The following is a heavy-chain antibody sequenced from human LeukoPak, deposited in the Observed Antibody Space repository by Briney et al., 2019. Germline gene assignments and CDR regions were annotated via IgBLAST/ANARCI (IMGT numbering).Heavy chain of an antibody. CDR2: IYHSGST. Sequence: PSETLSLTWTVSGGSISSGGYSWSWIRQPPGKGLEWIGYIYHSGSTYYNPSLKSRVTISVDRSKNQFSLKLSSVTAADTAVYYCARIITIFGVVTYFDYWGQGTLVTVSS. V-gene: IGHV4-30-2*01. J-gene: IGHJ4*02. CDR3: ARIITIFGVVTYFDY. D-gene: IGHD3-3*01. CDR1: GGSISSGGYS.